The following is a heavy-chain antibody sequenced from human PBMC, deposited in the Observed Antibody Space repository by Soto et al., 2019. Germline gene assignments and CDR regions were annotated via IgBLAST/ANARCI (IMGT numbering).Heavy chain of an antibody. CDR1: GFTFSSYA. CDR2: ISGSGGST. Sequence: GGSLRLSCAASGFTFSSYAMSWVSQVPGKGLEWVSAISGSGGSTYYADSVKGRFTISRDSSKNTLYLQMNSLRAEDTAVYYCAKTLGSFAFDIWGQGTMVTVSS. V-gene: IGHV3-23*01. CDR3: AKTLGSFAFDI. D-gene: IGHD3-10*01. J-gene: IGHJ3*02.